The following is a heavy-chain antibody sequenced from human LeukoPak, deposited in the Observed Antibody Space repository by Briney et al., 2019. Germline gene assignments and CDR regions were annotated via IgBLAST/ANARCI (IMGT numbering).Heavy chain of an antibody. D-gene: IGHD4-23*01. CDR1: GYTFTGYY. CDR3: ARTYYGGNSFFDY. Sequence: ASVKVSCKASGYTFTGYYMHWVRQAPGQGLGWMGWINPNSGGTNYAQKFQGRVTMTRDTSISTAYMELSRLRSDDTAVYYCARTYYGGNSFFDYWGQGTLVTVSS. J-gene: IGHJ4*02. V-gene: IGHV1-2*02. CDR2: INPNSGGT.